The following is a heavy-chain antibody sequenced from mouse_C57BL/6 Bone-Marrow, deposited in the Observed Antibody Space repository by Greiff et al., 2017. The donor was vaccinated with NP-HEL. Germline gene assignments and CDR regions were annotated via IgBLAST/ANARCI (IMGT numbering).Heavy chain of an antibody. V-gene: IGHV1-61*01. CDR1: GYTFTSYW. CDR3: ARLRAQAKGAMDY. D-gene: IGHD3-2*02. Sequence: QVQLQQPGAELVRPGSSVKLPCKASGYTFTSYWMDWVKQRPGQGLEWIGNIYPSDSETHYNQKFKDKATLTVDKSSSTAYMQLSSLTSEDSAVYYCARLRAQAKGAMDYWGQGTSVTVSS. J-gene: IGHJ4*01. CDR2: IYPSDSET.